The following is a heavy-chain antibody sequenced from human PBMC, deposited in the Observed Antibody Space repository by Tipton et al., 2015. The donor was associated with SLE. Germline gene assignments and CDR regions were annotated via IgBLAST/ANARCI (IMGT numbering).Heavy chain of an antibody. CDR1: GGSISSSSYY. Sequence: TLSLTCTVSGGSISSSSYYWGWIRQPPGKGLEWIGSIYYSGSTYYNPSLKSRVTISVDTSKNQFSLKLSSVTAADTAVYYCARDLLLPLDYPAFDIWGQGTMVTVSS. V-gene: IGHV4-39*07. CDR3: ARDLLLPLDYPAFDI. J-gene: IGHJ3*02. D-gene: IGHD4-11*01. CDR2: IYYSGST.